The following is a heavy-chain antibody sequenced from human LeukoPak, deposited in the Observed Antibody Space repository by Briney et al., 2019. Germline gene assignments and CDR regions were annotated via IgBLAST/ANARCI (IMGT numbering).Heavy chain of an antibody. V-gene: IGHV3-15*01. CDR1: GFTFSNAW. CDR3: TTDYGSGSYRYFNY. CDR2: IKSKTDGGTT. Sequence: GGSLRLSCAASGFTFSNAWMSWVRQAPGKGLEWVGRIKSKTDGGTTDYAAPVKGRFTISRDDSKNTLYLQMNSLKTEDTAVYYCTTDYGSGSYRYFNYWGQGTLVTVSS. D-gene: IGHD3-10*01. J-gene: IGHJ4*02.